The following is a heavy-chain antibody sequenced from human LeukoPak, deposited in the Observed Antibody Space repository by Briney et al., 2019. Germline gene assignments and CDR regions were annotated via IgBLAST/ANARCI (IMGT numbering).Heavy chain of an antibody. D-gene: IGHD3-10*01. CDR1: GYTFTSYG. J-gene: IGHJ6*02. Sequence: GASVKVSCKASGYTFTSYGISWVRQAPGQGLEWMGWISAYNGNTNYAQKLQGRVTMTTDTSTSTAYMELRSLRSDDTAVYYCARVEALAHYYGSGRQYYYYGMDVWGQGTTVTVSS. CDR2: ISAYNGNT. V-gene: IGHV1-18*01. CDR3: ARVEALAHYYGSGRQYYYYGMDV.